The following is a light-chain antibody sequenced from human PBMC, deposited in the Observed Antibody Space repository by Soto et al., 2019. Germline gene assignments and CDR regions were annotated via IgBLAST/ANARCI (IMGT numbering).Light chain of an antibody. Sequence: QSALTQPPSASGSPGQSVTISCTGTSSDAGGYNYVSWYQQHPGKAPKLMIYEVSKRPSGVPDRFSGSKSGNTASLTVSGLQAEDEADYYCSSYAGSLYVFGTGTKLTVL. V-gene: IGLV2-8*01. J-gene: IGLJ1*01. CDR3: SSYAGSLYV. CDR2: EVS. CDR1: SSDAGGYNY.